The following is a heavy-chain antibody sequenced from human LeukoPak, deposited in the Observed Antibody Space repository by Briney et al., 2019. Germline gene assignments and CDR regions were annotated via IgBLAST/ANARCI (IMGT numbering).Heavy chain of an antibody. CDR2: IYTSGST. CDR3: ARDSSGWYFGY. CDR1: GDSISSGSYY. J-gene: IGHJ4*02. V-gene: IGHV4-61*02. D-gene: IGHD6-19*01. Sequence: SETLSLTSTVSGDSISSGSYYWSWIRQPAGKGLEWIGRIYTSGSTNYNPSLKSRVTISIDTSKNQFSLKLTSVTAADTAVYYCARDSSGWYFGYWGQGTLVTVSS.